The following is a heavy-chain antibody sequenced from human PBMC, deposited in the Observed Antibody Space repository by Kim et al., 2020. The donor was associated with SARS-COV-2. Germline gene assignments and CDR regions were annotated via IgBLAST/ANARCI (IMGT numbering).Heavy chain of an antibody. CDR3: AKERRNIGSSSWTGGDAFDI. J-gene: IGHJ3*02. CDR2: ISWNSGSI. V-gene: IGHV3-9*01. D-gene: IGHD6-13*01. CDR1: GFTFDDYA. Sequence: GGSLRLSCAASGFTFDDYAMHWVRQAPGKGLEWVSGISWNSGSIGYADSVKGRFTISRDNAKNSLYLQMNSLRAEDTALYYCAKERRNIGSSSWTGGDAFDIWGQGTMVTVSS.